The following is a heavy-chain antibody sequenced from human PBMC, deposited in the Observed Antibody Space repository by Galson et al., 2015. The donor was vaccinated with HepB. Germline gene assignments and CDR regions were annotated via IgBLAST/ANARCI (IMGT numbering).Heavy chain of an antibody. D-gene: IGHD6-6*01. V-gene: IGHV4-39*01. CDR1: GGSISSGGYY. J-gene: IGHJ4*02. CDR3: ARHSPSIAPRQFGV. Sequence: LSLTCTVSGGSISSGGYYWSWIRQHPGKGLEWIGYIYYSGSTYYNPSLKSRVTISVDTSKNQFSLKLSSVTAADTAVYYCARHSPSIAPRQFGVWGQGTLVTVSS. CDR2: IYYSGST.